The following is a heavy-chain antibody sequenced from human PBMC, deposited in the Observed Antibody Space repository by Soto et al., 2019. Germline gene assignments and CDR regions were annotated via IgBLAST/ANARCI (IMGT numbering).Heavy chain of an antibody. CDR3: ARGYYYDSSGYYWYYYYGMDV. D-gene: IGHD3-22*01. CDR1: GGTFSSYA. V-gene: IGHV1-69*12. CDR2: IITIFGTA. Sequence: QVQLVQSGAEVKKPGSSVKVSCKASGGTFSSYAISWVRQAPGQGLEWMGGIITIFGTANYAQKFQGRVTITADESTSTAYMERSSLRSEDTAVYYCARGYYYDSSGYYWYYYYGMDVWGQGTTVTVSS. J-gene: IGHJ6*02.